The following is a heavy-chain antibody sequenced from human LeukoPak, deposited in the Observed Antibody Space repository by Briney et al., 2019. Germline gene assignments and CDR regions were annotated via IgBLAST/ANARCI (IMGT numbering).Heavy chain of an antibody. CDR2: IYYSGST. CDR3: ARDSFSDANFDY. V-gene: IGHV4-39*07. Sequence: PSETLSLTCTVSGGSISSTSYSWDWIRQPPGKGLEWIGSIYYSGSTYYTPSLKSRVTMSVDTSKNQFSLKLSSVTAADTAVYYCARDSFSDANFDYWGQGTLVTVSS. D-gene: IGHD2-2*01. J-gene: IGHJ4*02. CDR1: GGSISSTSYS.